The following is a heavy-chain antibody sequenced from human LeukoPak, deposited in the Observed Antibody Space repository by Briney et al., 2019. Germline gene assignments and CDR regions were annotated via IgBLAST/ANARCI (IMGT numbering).Heavy chain of an antibody. CDR3: AQSRITGTTDWFDP. V-gene: IGHV5-51*01. CDR1: GCSFTSYW. Sequence: GESLKISCKGSGCSFTSYWIGWVRQMPGKGLEWMGIIYPGDSDTNYSPSFQGHVTISADKSISTAYLQWSSLKASDNAMYYCAQSRITGTTDWFDPWGQGTLVTVSS. CDR2: IYPGDSDT. J-gene: IGHJ5*02. D-gene: IGHD1-7*01.